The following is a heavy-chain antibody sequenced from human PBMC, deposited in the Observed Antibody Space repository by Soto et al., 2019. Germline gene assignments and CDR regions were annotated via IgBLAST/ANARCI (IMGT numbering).Heavy chain of an antibody. D-gene: IGHD6-13*01. CDR1: GFSFGDYY. CDR3: GKPFSLYSSSYIDY. J-gene: IGHJ4*02. Sequence: QVQLVESGGGLVKPGGSLRLSCAVSGFSFGDYYMSWIRQAPGKGLEWISYISPSGDTKYYAESVKGRFTISRDNAKNSLHPGMSSLRGEDTAVYYCGKPFSLYSSSYIDYLAQGNLGPVPS. CDR2: ISPSGDTK. V-gene: IGHV3-11*01.